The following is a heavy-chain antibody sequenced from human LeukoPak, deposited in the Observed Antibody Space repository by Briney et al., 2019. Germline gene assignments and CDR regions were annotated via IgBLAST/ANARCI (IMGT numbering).Heavy chain of an antibody. Sequence: ASVKVSCKASGYTFTSYYMHWVRQAPGQGLEWMGIINPSGGSTSYAQKFQGRVTMTRDTSTSTVYMELRSLRSDDTAVYYCARIYFNYDILTGYSPNWFDPWGQGTLVTVSS. D-gene: IGHD3-9*01. J-gene: IGHJ5*02. CDR3: ARIYFNYDILTGYSPNWFDP. CDR1: GYTFTSYY. CDR2: INPSGGST. V-gene: IGHV1-46*01.